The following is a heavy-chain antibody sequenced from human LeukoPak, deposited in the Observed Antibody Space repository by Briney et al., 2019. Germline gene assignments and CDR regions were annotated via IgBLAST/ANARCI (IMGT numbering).Heavy chain of an antibody. CDR1: GFTLCNYA. D-gene: IGHD3-10*01. V-gene: IGHV3-30-3*01. CDR2: ISSEGSQK. J-gene: IGHJ4*02. Sequence: GRSLRLFCSASGFTLCNYATHWVRHAPGKGLEGVAVISSEGSQKYYAHAVKGRFTPSRDNSINTLYLQMDSLRGDGASVYYCARVWSGSPNCFDYWGLGALVTVSS. CDR3: ARVWSGSPNCFDY.